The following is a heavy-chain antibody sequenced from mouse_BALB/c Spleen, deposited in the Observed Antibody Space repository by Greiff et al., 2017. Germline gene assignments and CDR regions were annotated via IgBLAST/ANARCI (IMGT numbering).Heavy chain of an antibody. CDR3: AASITTVVAPDD. CDR2: IWGDGST. Sequence: QVQLQQSGPGLVAPSQSLSITCTVSGFSLTGYGVNWVRQPPGKGLEWLGMIWGDGSTDYNSALKSRLSISKDNSKSQVFLKMNRLQTDDTAMYCCAASITTVVAPDDWGQGTTLTVSS. CDR1: GFSLTGYG. J-gene: IGHJ2*01. D-gene: IGHD1-1*01. V-gene: IGHV2-6-7*01.